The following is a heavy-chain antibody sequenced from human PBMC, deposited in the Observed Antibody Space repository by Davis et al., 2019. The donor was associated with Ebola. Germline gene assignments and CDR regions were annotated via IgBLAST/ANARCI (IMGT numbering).Heavy chain of an antibody. CDR1: GGFVSSGGYS. CDR3: ARHVDFRRDGYNWYYYYGMDV. Sequence: MPSETLSLTCAVSGGFVSSGGYSWSWIRQPPGKGLEWIGYYYYTGSTNYNPSLKSRVTISVDTSKNQFSLKLSPVTAADTAVYYCARHVDFRRDGYNWYYYYGMDVWGQGTTVTVSS. D-gene: IGHD5-24*01. CDR2: YYYTGST. J-gene: IGHJ6*02. V-gene: IGHV4-61*08.